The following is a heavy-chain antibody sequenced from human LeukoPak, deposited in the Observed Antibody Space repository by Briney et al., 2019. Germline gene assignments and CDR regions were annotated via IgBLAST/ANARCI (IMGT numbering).Heavy chain of an antibody. CDR2: TNPNSGGT. D-gene: IGHD5-18*01. CDR1: GYTFTGCY. V-gene: IGHV1-2*02. Sequence: ASVKVSCKASGYTFTGCYMHWVRQAPGQGLEWMGWTNPNSGGTNYAQKFQGRVTMTRDTSISTAYMELSRLRSDDTAVYYCARVIQLWLEDDAFDIWGQGTMVTVSS. J-gene: IGHJ3*02. CDR3: ARVIQLWLEDDAFDI.